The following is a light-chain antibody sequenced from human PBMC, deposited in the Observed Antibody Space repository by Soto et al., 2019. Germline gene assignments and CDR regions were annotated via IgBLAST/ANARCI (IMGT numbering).Light chain of an antibody. V-gene: IGLV1-47*01. CDR1: NSNIEDNY. Sequence: QSVLTQPPSASGTPGQRVTISCSGSNSNIEDNYVYWYQQLPGTAPKLLIYKNNQRPSGVPDRFSGSRSGTSASLVIGGLRSADEADYYCAARLRSLSRTWVFGGGTKLTVL. CDR2: KNN. CDR3: AARLRSLSRTWV. J-gene: IGLJ3*02.